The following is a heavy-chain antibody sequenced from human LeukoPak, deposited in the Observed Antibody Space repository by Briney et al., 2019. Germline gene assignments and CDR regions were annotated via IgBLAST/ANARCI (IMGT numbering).Heavy chain of an antibody. Sequence: PGGSLRLSCAASGFTFSSYAMSWVRQAPGKGLEWVSAFSGGGDSFYADSVKGRFTISRDTSKKILYLQMSGLRAEDTAVYYCGKEVERHFDLKYWGQGTLVTVSS. V-gene: IGHV3-23*01. CDR2: FSGGGDS. CDR1: GFTFSSYA. CDR3: GKEVERHFDLKY. J-gene: IGHJ4*02.